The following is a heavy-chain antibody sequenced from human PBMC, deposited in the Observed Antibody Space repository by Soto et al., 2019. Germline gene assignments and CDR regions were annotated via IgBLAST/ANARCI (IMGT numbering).Heavy chain of an antibody. CDR3: ARDSSDYDSSGYYYGYYYGMDV. CDR1: GFTFSSYS. CDR2: ISSSSTI. V-gene: IGHV3-48*02. Sequence: VQLVESGGGLVQPGGSLRLSCAASGFTFSSYSMNWVRQAPGKGLEWVSYISSSSTIYYADSVKGRFTISRDNAKNSLYLQMNSLRDEDTAVYYCARDSSDYDSSGYYYGYYYGMDVWGQGTTVTVSS. D-gene: IGHD3-22*01. J-gene: IGHJ6*02.